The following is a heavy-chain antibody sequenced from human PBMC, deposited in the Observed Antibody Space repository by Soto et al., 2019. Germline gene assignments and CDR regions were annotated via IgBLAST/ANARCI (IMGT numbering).Heavy chain of an antibody. Sequence: SETLSLTCTVSGGSISSSSYYWGWIRQPPGKGLEWIGSIYYSGTTYYNPSLKSRVTISVDTSKNQFSLKLSSVTAADTAVYYCARHRGYYDILTGYYTELNFDYWGQGALVTVSS. CDR2: IYYSGTT. V-gene: IGHV4-39*01. CDR3: ARHRGYYDILTGYYTELNFDY. D-gene: IGHD3-9*01. CDR1: GGSISSSSYY. J-gene: IGHJ4*02.